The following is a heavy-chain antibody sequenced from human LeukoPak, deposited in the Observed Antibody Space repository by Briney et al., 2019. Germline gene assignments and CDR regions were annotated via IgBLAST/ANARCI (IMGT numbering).Heavy chain of an antibody. V-gene: IGHV4-4*07. CDR3: ARDLGMGANDY. CDR1: GGSVSNYY. Sequence: SETLSLTCTVSGGSVSNYYWSWIRQSAGKGLEWIGRIYTSGSTICNPSLKSRITMSVDTSKNHFSLNLSSVTAADTAVYYCARDLGMGANDYWGQGTLVTVSS. D-gene: IGHD1-26*01. CDR2: IYTSGST. J-gene: IGHJ4*02.